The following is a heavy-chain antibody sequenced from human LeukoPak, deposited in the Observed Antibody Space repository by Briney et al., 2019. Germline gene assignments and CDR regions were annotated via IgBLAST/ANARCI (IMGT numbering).Heavy chain of an antibody. Sequence: GGSLRLSCAASGFTFSSYEMNWVRQAPGEGLEWVANIKQDGSGTYYVDSVKGRFTISRDNGKNSVYLQMSSLRAEDTAVYYCAREVHPAAAVDYWGQGTLVTVSS. J-gene: IGHJ4*02. CDR2: IKQDGSGT. CDR1: GFTFSSYE. D-gene: IGHD6-13*01. CDR3: AREVHPAAAVDY. V-gene: IGHV3-7*01.